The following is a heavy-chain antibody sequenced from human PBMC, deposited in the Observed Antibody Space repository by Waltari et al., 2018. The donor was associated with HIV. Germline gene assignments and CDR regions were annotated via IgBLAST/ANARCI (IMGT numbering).Heavy chain of an antibody. V-gene: IGHV2-5*02. CDR2: IYCGDDE. CDR3: AHRPPVYYDSGALPCFDY. Sequence: QITLQESGPTLAKLTQTLTLTHTFSRFPLSPSGVAVGWIRQPPGQDLEWLALIYCGDDERYSPSLKSRITIIKDTTKNQVVLTMTNMDPVDTAKYYCAHRPPVYYDSGALPCFDYWGRGTLVTVSS. CDR1: RFPLSPSGVA. D-gene: IGHD3-22*01. J-gene: IGHJ4*02.